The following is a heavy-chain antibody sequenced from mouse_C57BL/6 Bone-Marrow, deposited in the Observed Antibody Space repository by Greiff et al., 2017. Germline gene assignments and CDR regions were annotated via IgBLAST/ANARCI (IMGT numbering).Heavy chain of an antibody. J-gene: IGHJ1*03. CDR2: IDPENGDT. D-gene: IGHD1-1*01. V-gene: IGHV14-4*01. CDR3: TTDYYGSHWYFDV. Sequence: EVKLQQSGAELVRPGASVKLSCTASGLNIKDDYMHWVKQRPEQGLEWIGWIDPENGDTEYASKFQGKAPITADTSSNTAYLQRSSLTSEDTAVYYCTTDYYGSHWYFDVWGTGTTVTVSS. CDR1: GLNIKDDY.